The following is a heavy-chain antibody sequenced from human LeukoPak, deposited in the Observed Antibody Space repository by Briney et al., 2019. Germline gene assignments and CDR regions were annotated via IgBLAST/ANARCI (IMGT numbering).Heavy chain of an antibody. CDR2: MNHSGST. D-gene: IGHD6-19*01. CDR3: ARHVFSSRDAFDI. CDR1: GGSFSGYY. V-gene: IGHV4-34*01. Sequence: SETLSLTCAVYGGSFSGYYWSWIRQPPGQGLEWIGEMNHSGSTNYNPSLKSRVTISVDTSKNQFSLRLSSVTAADTAVYYCARHVFSSRDAFDIWGQGTMVTVS. J-gene: IGHJ3*02.